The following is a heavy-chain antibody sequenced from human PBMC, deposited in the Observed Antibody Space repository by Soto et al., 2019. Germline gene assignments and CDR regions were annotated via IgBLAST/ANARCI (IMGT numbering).Heavy chain of an antibody. V-gene: IGHV1-69*06. J-gene: IGHJ3*01. Sequence: QVQLVQSGAVVKKPGSPVGVSCKASGGTFNGSVISWVRQAPVQGREWMGGTVPVFDTSKYAPRFQGRVTITADKSTSTASMELSSVRSEDTAIYFCARGVSNSGAYYTGPSAYDLWGQGTLVIVSS. CDR3: ARGVSNSGAYYTGPSAYDL. CDR2: TVPVFDTS. CDR1: GGTFNGSV. D-gene: IGHD3-10*01.